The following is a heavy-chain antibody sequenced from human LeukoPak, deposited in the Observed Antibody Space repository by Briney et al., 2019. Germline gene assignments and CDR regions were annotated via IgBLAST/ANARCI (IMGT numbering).Heavy chain of an antibody. D-gene: IGHD2-2*01. J-gene: IGHJ4*02. CDR3: AKHYCTTTSCSFFDS. Sequence: GGSLRLSCAASGFTFSSYAMSWVRQAPGKGLEWVSLISTSGDSTYYADSVKGRFTISRDNSENTLYLQMNSLRAEDTAVYSCAKHYCTTTSCSFFDSWGQGTLVTVSS. CDR1: GFTFSSYA. V-gene: IGHV3-23*01. CDR2: ISTSGDST.